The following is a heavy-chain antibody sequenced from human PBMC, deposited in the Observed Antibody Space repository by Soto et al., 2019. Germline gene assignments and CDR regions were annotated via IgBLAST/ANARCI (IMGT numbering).Heavy chain of an antibody. CDR1: GFSVTTNY. D-gene: IGHD3-3*02. CDR2: IGSGGLT. V-gene: IGHV3-53*01. Sequence: QPGGSLRLSCAVSGFSVTTNYMTWVRQAPGKGLEWVSLIGSGGLTYYADSVKGRFTISTDNSRNTLNLQMDSLKADDTALYYCARGRDSRSIFDDWGQGTLVTVSS. J-gene: IGHJ4*02. CDR3: ARGRDSRSIFDD.